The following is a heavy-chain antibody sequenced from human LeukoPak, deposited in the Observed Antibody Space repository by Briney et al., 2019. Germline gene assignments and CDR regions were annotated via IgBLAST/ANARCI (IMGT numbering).Heavy chain of an antibody. CDR3: AAALRPDDFDY. J-gene: IGHJ4*02. CDR1: GGSISSYY. D-gene: IGHD3-16*01. CDR2: IYYSGST. Sequence: PSETLSLTCTVSGGSISSYYWSWIRQPPGKGLEWIGYIYYSGSTNYNPSLKSRVTISVDTSKNQFFLKPSSVTAADTAVYYCAAALRPDDFDYWGQGTLVTVSS. V-gene: IGHV4-59*01.